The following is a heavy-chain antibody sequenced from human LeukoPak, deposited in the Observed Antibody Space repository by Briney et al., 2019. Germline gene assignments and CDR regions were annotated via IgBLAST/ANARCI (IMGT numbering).Heavy chain of an antibody. CDR1: GGSISSYF. J-gene: IGHJ3*02. D-gene: IGHD3-16*01. Sequence: KASETLSLTCTVSGGSISSYFWSWIRQPPGKGLEWIGYVYYSGSTNYNPSLKSRVTISVDTSKKQFPLKLSSATAADTAVYYCARVLDLSKRGLDAFDIWGQGTMVTVSS. V-gene: IGHV4-59*01. CDR2: VYYSGST. CDR3: ARVLDLSKRGLDAFDI.